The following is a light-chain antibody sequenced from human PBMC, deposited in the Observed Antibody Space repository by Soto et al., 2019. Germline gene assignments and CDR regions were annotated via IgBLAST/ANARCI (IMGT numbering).Light chain of an antibody. CDR1: SGAVTSGSY. CDR2: DTD. J-gene: IGLJ1*01. CDR3: LLYQGGVYV. Sequence: QTVVTQEPSLTVSPGGTVTLTCASSSGAVTSGSYPTWFQQKPGQTPRPLIYDTDNKHSWTPARFSGSLLGGQAALTLSAAQPEDEAEYYCLLYQGGVYVFGAGTKLTVL. V-gene: IGLV7-43*01.